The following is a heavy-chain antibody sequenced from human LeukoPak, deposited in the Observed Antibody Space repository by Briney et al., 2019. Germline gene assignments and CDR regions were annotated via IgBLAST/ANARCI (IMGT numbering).Heavy chain of an antibody. CDR1: GFTFSSYW. D-gene: IGHD4-17*01. V-gene: IGHV3-7*01. J-gene: IGHJ4*02. CDR2: IKQDGSEK. Sequence: GGSLRLSCAASGFTFSSYWMSWVRQAPGKGLEWVANIKQDGSEKYYVDSVKGRFTISRDNAKNSLYLQMNSLRAEDTAVYYCARDRNYGCPGGRYWGQGTLVTVLS. CDR3: ARDRNYGCPGGRY.